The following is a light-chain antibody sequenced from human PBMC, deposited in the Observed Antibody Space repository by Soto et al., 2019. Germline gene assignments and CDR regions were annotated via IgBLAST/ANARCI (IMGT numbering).Light chain of an antibody. CDR2: DVS. Sequence: QSALTQPASVSGSPGQSITISCTGTSSDVGGYNYVSWYQQHPGKAPKLMIYDVSNRPSGVSNRFSGSKSGNTAGLTISGLQAEDEADYYCSSYTSSSTLVFGGGTKLPVL. CDR1: SSDVGGYNY. V-gene: IGLV2-14*01. CDR3: SSYTSSSTLV. J-gene: IGLJ2*01.